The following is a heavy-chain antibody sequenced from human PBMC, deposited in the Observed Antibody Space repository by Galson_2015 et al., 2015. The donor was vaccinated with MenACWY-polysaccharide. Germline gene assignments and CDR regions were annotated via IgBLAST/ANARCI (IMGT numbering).Heavy chain of an antibody. J-gene: IGHJ4*02. V-gene: IGHV3-23*01. CDR3: AKVAVAGPMSFFDY. Sequence: SLRLSCAASGCTFSSYAMSWVRQAPGKGLEWVSTVSGSGSSTYYADSVKGRFTISRDNSKNTLYLQMGSLRAEDTAVYYCAKVAVAGPMSFFDYWHQGTLVTVSS. CDR2: VSGSGSST. CDR1: GCTFSSYA. D-gene: IGHD6-19*01.